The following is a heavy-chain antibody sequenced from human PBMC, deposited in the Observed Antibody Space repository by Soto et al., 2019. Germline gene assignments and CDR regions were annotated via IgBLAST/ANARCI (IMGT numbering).Heavy chain of an antibody. D-gene: IGHD1-26*01. Sequence: GGSLRLSCATSGFTFSNYWMHWVRQAPGKGPVWVSRINEDESNTNYADSVKGRFTISRDNTKDSLYLQMNSLRAEDTAIYYCARGSAFIGLDYWGQGT. CDR3: ARGSAFIGLDY. CDR2: INEDESNT. J-gene: IGHJ4*02. CDR1: GFTFSNYW. V-gene: IGHV3-74*01.